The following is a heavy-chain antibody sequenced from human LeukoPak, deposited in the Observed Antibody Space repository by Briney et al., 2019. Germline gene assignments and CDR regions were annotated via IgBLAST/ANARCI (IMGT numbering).Heavy chain of an antibody. Sequence: PGGSLRLSCAASGFTFSSYAMSWVRQAPGKGLEWVSAISGSGGSTYYADSVKGRFTISRDNSKNTLYLQMDSLRVEDTAVYYCAKKMLTVEMGNYFDYWGQGTLVTVSS. CDR1: GFTFSSYA. CDR3: AKKMLTVEMGNYFDY. D-gene: IGHD4-23*01. V-gene: IGHV3-23*01. CDR2: ISGSGGST. J-gene: IGHJ4*02.